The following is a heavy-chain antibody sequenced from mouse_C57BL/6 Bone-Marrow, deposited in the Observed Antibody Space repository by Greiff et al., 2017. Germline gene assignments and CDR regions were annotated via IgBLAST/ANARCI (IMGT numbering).Heavy chain of an antibody. J-gene: IGHJ1*03. Sequence: EVQLVESGGDLVKPGGSLKLSCAASGFPFSSYGMSWVRQTPDKRLAWVATISSGGSYTYYPDSVKGRFTISRDNAKNTLYLQMSSLKSEDTAMYYCARHEWLLWYFDVWGTGTTVTVSS. CDR1: GFPFSSYG. D-gene: IGHD2-3*01. CDR2: ISSGGSYT. CDR3: ARHEWLLWYFDV. V-gene: IGHV5-6*01.